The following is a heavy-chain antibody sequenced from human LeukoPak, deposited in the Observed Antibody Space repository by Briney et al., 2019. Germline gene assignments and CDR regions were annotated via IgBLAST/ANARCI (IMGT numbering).Heavy chain of an antibody. Sequence: ESGPTLVNPTQTLTLTCTFSGFSLSTSGVGVGWIRQPPGKALEWLGHIYWNDDDRYSTSLRSRLTITRDTSENQVVLTMTNMDPVDTATYYCAHLTTSAYYYDYWGQGTLVTVSS. J-gene: IGHJ4*02. CDR3: AHLTTSAYYYDY. CDR2: IYWNDDD. D-gene: IGHD1-1*01. V-gene: IGHV2-5*01. CDR1: GFSLSTSGVG.